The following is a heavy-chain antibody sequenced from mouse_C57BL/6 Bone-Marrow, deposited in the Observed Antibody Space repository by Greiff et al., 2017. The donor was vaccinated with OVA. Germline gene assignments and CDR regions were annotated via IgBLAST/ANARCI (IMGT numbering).Heavy chain of an antibody. J-gene: IGHJ4*01. V-gene: IGHV5-15*04. Sequence: EVQLVESGGGLVQPGRSLRLSCAASGFTFSDYGMAWVRQAPRKGPEWVAFISNFAYSLYYVDTVTGLFPISSANAKNTLYLVMSRRRAEDTAMYYCARRGLDYAMDYWGQGTSVTVSA. CDR1: GFTFSDYG. CDR2: ISNFAYSL. CDR3: ARRGLDYAMDY.